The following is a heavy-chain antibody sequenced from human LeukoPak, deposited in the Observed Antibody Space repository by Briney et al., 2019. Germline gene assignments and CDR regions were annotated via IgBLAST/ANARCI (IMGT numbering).Heavy chain of an antibody. V-gene: IGHV1-3*01. CDR3: ARGAPIRVAVAATFDP. CDR2: INAANGYT. D-gene: IGHD6-19*01. CDR1: GFTFTTYT. Sequence: ASVKVSCKTSGFTFTTYTMHWVRQAPGQRLEWMGWINAANGYTQYSQKFQGRVTITRDTSASTAYMELSSLRSEDTAVYYCARGAPIRVAVAATFDPWGQGTLVTVPS. J-gene: IGHJ5*02.